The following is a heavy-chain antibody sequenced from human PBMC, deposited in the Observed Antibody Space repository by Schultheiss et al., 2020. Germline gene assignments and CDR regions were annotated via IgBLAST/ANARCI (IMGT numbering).Heavy chain of an antibody. J-gene: IGHJ4*02. V-gene: IGHV3-30*19. D-gene: IGHD2-15*01. CDR1: GFTFSSYG. Sequence: GGSLRLSCAASGFTFSSYGMHWVRQAPGKGLEWVAVIWYDGRGNQYADSVKGRFTISRDNSKNTLYLQMNSLRAEDTAVYYCARGPMGSLYFDYWGQGTLVTVLL. CDR3: ARGPMGSLYFDY. CDR2: IWYDGRGN.